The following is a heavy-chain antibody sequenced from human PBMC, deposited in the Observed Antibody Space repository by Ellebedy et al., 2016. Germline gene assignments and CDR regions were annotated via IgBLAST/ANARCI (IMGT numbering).Heavy chain of an antibody. D-gene: IGHD2-15*01. J-gene: IGHJ3*02. CDR3: VREGYCSGGNCYSDAFDI. Sequence: GESLKISCAASGFTFSDYYMYWIRQAPGKGLEWVSHISSSGINIYYVDSVKGRFTISRDNAKNSLYLQMNSLTAEDTAVYYCVREGYCSGGNCYSDAFDIWGQGTVVTASS. CDR2: ISSSGINI. V-gene: IGHV3-11*04. CDR1: GFTFSDYY.